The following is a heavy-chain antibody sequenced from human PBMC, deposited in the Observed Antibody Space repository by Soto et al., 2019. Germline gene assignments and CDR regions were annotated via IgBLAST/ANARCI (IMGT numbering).Heavy chain of an antibody. V-gene: IGHV2-5*02. CDR1: GFSLSSSGVG. J-gene: IGHJ5*02. Sequence: QITLKESGPPVVKPTQTLTLTCTFSGFSLSSSGVGVGWIRQPPGKALEWLALIYWDDDKRYSPSLKSRLTITKDTSKQQVVLTMTSMDPVDTATYYCAHGTEKFDPWGQGTLVTVSS. CDR3: AHGTEKFDP. CDR2: IYWDDDK.